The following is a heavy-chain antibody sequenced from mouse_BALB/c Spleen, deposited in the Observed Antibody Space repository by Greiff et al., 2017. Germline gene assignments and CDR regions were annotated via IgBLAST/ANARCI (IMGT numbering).Heavy chain of an antibody. CDR2: ISSGGSYT. CDR3: TRDSIYYDYEGYFDG. CDR1: GFTFSSYT. J-gene: IGHJ1*01. Sequence: EVMLVESGGGLVKPGGSLKLSCAASGFTFSSYTMSWVRQTPEKRLEWVATISSGGSYTYYPDSVKGRFTISRDNAKNTLYLQMSSLKSEDTAMYYCTRDSIYYDYEGYFDGWGAGTTVTVSS. V-gene: IGHV5-6-4*01. D-gene: IGHD2-4*01.